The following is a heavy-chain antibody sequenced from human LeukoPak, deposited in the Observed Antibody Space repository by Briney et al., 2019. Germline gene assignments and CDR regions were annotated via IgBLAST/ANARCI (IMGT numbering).Heavy chain of an antibody. CDR1: GGSFSGYY. J-gene: IGHJ4*02. Sequence: SETLSLTCAVYGGSFSGYYWSRIRQPPGKGLECIGEINHSGSTNYNPSLKSRVTISVDTSKNQFSLKLSSVTAADTAVYYCARGIAVAGRGRRYFDYWGQGTLVTVSS. V-gene: IGHV4-34*01. CDR3: ARGIAVAGRGRRYFDY. D-gene: IGHD6-19*01. CDR2: INHSGST.